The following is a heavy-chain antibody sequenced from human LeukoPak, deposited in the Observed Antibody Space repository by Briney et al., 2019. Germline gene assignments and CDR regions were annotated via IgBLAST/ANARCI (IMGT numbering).Heavy chain of an antibody. Sequence: SETLSLTCAVSGGSISSGGYSWSWIRQPPGKGLEWIGYINHSGSTNYNPSLKSRVTISVDTSKNQFSLKLSSVTAADAAVYYCARSLIVVVVAAIFNWFDPWGQGTLVTVSS. D-gene: IGHD2-15*01. J-gene: IGHJ5*02. CDR2: INHSGST. CDR3: ARSLIVVVVAAIFNWFDP. CDR1: GGSISSGGYS. V-gene: IGHV4-30-2*01.